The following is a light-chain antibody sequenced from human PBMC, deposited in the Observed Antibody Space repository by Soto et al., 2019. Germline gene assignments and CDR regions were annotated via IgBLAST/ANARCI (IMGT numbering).Light chain of an antibody. Sequence: EIVMTQSPATLSVSPGERATLSCRASQSVSSNLAWYQQKPGQAPRLLIYGASTRATGIPARFSGSGSGTEFTLTISSLQSKDFAVYYCQQYNNWPRTFGKGPK. CDR2: GAS. V-gene: IGKV3-15*01. CDR1: QSVSSN. J-gene: IGKJ1*01. CDR3: QQYNNWPRT.